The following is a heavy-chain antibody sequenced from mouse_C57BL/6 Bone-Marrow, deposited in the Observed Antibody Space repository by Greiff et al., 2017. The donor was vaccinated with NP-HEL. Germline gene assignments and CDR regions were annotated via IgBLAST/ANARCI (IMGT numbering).Heavy chain of an antibody. D-gene: IGHD1-1*01. CDR2: IYPRSGNT. CDR1: GYTFTSYG. Sequence: QVQLQQSGAELARPGASVKLSCKASGYTFTSYGISWVKQRTGLGLEWIGEIYPRSGNTYYNEKFKGKATLTADKSSSTAYMELRSLTSEDSAVYFCARYYYGSSPTWFAYWGQGTLVTVSA. CDR3: ARYYYGSSPTWFAY. V-gene: IGHV1-81*01. J-gene: IGHJ3*01.